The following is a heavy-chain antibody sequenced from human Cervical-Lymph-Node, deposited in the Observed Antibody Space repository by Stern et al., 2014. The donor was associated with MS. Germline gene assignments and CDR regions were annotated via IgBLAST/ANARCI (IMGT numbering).Heavy chain of an antibody. CDR2: IWYDGSNK. V-gene: IGHV3-33*01. CDR1: GFTFSSYG. J-gene: IGHJ4*02. D-gene: IGHD3-22*01. CDR3: ARATYYYDSSGYTY. Sequence: QVQLGQSGGGVVQPGRSLRLSCAASGFTFSSYGMHWVRQAPGKGLEWVAVIWYDGSNKYYADSVKGRFTISRDNSKNKLYLQMNSLRAEDTAVYYCARATYYYDSSGYTYWGQGTLVTVSS.